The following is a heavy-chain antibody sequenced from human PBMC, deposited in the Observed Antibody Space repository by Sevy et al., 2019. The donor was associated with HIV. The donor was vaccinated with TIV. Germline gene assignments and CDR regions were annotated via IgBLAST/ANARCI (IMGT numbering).Heavy chain of an antibody. Sequence: GGSLRLSCAASGFTFSDYYMSWIRQAPGKGLEWVSYISSSGSTIYYADSVKGRFTISRDNAKNSLYLQMNSLRAEDTAVYYCSRIYYGSGSYKCYFDYWGQGTLVTVSS. CDR1: GFTFSDYY. CDR2: ISSSGSTI. V-gene: IGHV3-11*01. CDR3: SRIYYGSGSYKCYFDY. J-gene: IGHJ4*02. D-gene: IGHD3-10*01.